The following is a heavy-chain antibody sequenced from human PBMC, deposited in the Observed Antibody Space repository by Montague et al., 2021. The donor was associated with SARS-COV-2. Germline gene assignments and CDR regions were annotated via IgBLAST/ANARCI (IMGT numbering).Heavy chain of an antibody. D-gene: IGHD4-17*01. Sequence: SETLSLTCTVSGGSVRSSNDCWGWIRQPPGKGLEWIANFYYSGNTYYNPSLKGRVTISVDTSSNQFSLKLSSVTAADTAVYYCARGPKMYGELADYWGQGTLVTVSS. CDR1: GGSVRSSNDC. CDR2: FYYSGNT. J-gene: IGHJ4*02. V-gene: IGHV4-39*01. CDR3: ARGPKMYGELADY.